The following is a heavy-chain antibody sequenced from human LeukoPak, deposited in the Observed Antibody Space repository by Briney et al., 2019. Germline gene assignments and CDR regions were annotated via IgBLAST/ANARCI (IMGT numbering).Heavy chain of an antibody. J-gene: IGHJ4*01. D-gene: IGHD6-6*01. CDR1: GFTFSSYA. Sequence: PGGSLRLSCAPSGFTFSSYAMSWVRQAPGMGLEWLSAISGSGGNSYYADSVKGRFTISRDNSQNTLSLQMNSLRAEDTAVYFCAKAGYRGSSVNYFDYWGQGTLVPVSS. CDR2: ISGSGGNS. CDR3: AKAGYRGSSVNYFDY. V-gene: IGHV3-23*01.